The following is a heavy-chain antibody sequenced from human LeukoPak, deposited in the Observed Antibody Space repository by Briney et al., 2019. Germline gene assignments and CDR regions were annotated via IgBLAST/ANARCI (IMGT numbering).Heavy chain of an antibody. Sequence: KPGGSLRLSCAASGFTFSSYSMNWVRQAPGKGLEWVPSISSSSSYIYYADSVKGRFTISRDNAKNSLYLQMNSLRAEDTAVYYCARDANIVVVPAAMGWYDYWGQGTLVTVSS. CDR1: GFTFSSYS. CDR2: ISSSSSYI. CDR3: ARDANIVVVPAAMGWYDY. J-gene: IGHJ4*02. V-gene: IGHV3-21*01. D-gene: IGHD2-2*01.